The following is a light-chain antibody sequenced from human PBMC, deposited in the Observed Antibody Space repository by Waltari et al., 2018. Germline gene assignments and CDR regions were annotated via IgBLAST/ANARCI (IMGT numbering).Light chain of an antibody. CDR2: RNN. J-gene: IGLJ1*01. Sequence: QSVLTQPPSASGTPRQRVTISCSGSSSNIGSNYVYWYQQHPGTAPKLLIYRNNQRPSGVPDRFSGSKSGTSASLAISGLRSEDEADYYCAAWDDSLSALYVFGTGTKVTVL. CDR3: AAWDDSLSALYV. V-gene: IGLV1-47*01. CDR1: SSNIGSNY.